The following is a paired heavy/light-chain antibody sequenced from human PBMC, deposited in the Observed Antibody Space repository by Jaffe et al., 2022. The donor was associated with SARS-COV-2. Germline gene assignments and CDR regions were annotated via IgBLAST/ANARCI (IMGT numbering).Heavy chain of an antibody. D-gene: IGHD6-19*01. CDR2: ISWNSGSI. V-gene: IGHV3-9*01. CDR3: AKDIRIAVAGHYYYGMDV. Sequence: EVQLVESGGGLVQPGRSLRLSCAASGFTFDDYAMHWVRQAPGKGLEWVSGISWNSGSIGYADSVKGRFTISRDNAKNSLYLQMNSLRAEDTALYYCAKDIRIAVAGHYYYGMDVWGQGTTVTVSS. CDR1: GFTFDDYA. J-gene: IGHJ6*02.
Light chain of an antibody. Sequence: AIQLTQSPSSLSASVGDRVTITCRASQGISSALAWYQQKPGKAPKLLIYDASSLESGVPSRFSGSGSGTDFTLTISSLQPEDFATYYCQQFNNSFGGGTKVEIK. CDR1: QGISSA. CDR3: QQFNNS. V-gene: IGKV1D-13*01. CDR2: DAS. J-gene: IGKJ4*01.